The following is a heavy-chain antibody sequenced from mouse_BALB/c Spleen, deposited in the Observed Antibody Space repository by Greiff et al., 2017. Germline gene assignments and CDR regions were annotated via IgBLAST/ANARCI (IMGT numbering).Heavy chain of an antibody. CDR1: GYAFTNYL. D-gene: IGHD1-1*01. CDR3: ARDSYYYGSSYYFDY. Sequence: VQLQQSGAELVRPGTSVKVSCKASGYAFTNYLIEWVKQRPGQGLEWIGVINPGSGGTNYNEKFKGKATLTADKSSSTAYMQLSSLTSDDSAVYFCARDSYYYGSSYYFDYWGQGTTLTVSS. J-gene: IGHJ2*01. CDR2: INPGSGGT. V-gene: IGHV1-54*03.